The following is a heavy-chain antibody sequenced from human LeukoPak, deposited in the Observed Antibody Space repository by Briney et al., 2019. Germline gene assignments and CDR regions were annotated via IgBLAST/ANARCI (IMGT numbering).Heavy chain of an antibody. J-gene: IGHJ3*02. V-gene: IGHV1-69*04. CDR2: IIPILGIA. D-gene: IGHD2-15*01. CDR1: GYTFTSYA. Sequence: SVKVSCKASGYTFTSYAISWVRQAPGQGLEWMGRIIPILGIANYAQKFQGRVTITADKSTSTAYMELSSLRSEDTAVYYCARDSYCSGGSCYWGTQHAFDIWGQGTVVTVSS. CDR3: ARDSYCSGGSCYWGTQHAFDI.